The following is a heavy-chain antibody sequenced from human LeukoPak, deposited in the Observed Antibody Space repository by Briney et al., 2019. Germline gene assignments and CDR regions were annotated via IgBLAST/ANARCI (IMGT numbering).Heavy chain of an antibody. D-gene: IGHD6-13*01. CDR2: IWYDGSNK. CDR1: GFTFSSYG. V-gene: IGHV3-33*01. J-gene: IGHJ6*02. CDR3: ARGGYSSSWYGPRGMDV. Sequence: GGSLRLSCAASGFTFSSYGMHWVRQAPGKGLEWVAVIWYDGSNKYYADSVKGRFTISRDNSKNTLYLQMNSLRAEDTAVYYCARGGYSSSWYGPRGMDVWGQGTTVTVSS.